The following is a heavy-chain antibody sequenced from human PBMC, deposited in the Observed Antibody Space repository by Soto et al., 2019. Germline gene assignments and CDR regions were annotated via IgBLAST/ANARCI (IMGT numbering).Heavy chain of an antibody. D-gene: IGHD3-16*02. CDR2: IYPGDSDT. CDR3: ARPREVYDYVWGSYPGAFDI. CDR1: GYSFTSYW. J-gene: IGHJ3*02. V-gene: IGHV5-51*01. Sequence: PGESLKISWKGSGYSFTSYWIGWVRQMPGKGLEWMGIIYPGDSDTRYSPSFQGQVTISADKSISTAYLQWSSLKASDTAMYYCARPREVYDYVWGSYPGAFDIWDQGTMVTVSS.